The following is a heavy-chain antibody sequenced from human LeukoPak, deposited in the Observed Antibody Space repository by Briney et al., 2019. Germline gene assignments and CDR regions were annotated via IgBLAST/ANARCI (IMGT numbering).Heavy chain of an antibody. CDR3: ARGKYSSSSGAFDY. D-gene: IGHD6-6*01. CDR1: GGSFSGYY. J-gene: IGHJ4*02. CDR2: INHSGST. Sequence: SETLSLTCAVYGGSFSGYYWSWIRQPPGKGLEGIGEINHSGSTNYNPSLKSRVTISVDTSKNQFSLKLSSVTAADTAVYYCARGKYSSSSGAFDYWGQGTLVTVSS. V-gene: IGHV4-34*01.